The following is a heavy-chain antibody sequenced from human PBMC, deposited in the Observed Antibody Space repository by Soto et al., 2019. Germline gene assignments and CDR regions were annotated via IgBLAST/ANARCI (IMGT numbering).Heavy chain of an antibody. CDR1: GFTFSTYA. D-gene: IGHD2-2*01. CDR3: AKDKGGRYCSRTSCLYSFDY. J-gene: IGHJ4*02. Sequence: EVQLLASGGGLVQPGGSLRLSCTASGFTFSTYAMSWVRQAPGKGLEWVSTISDSGSTYYADSVKGRFTISRDNSKNTLYLEMNSLSAEDTAVYYCAKDKGGRYCSRTSCLYSFDYWGQGTLVTVSS. V-gene: IGHV3-23*01. CDR2: ISDSGST.